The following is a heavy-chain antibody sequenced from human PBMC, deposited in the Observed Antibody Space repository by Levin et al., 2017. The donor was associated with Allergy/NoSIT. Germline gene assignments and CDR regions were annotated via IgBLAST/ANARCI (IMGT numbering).Heavy chain of an antibody. V-gene: IGHV4-34*01. Sequence: SQTLSLTCAVYGGSFSGYYWSWIRQPPGKGLEWIGEINHSGSTNYNPSLKSRVTISVDTSKNQFSLKLSSVTAADTAVYYCARGPTPNKGGYGMDVWGQGTTVTVSS. CDR3: ARGPTPNKGGYGMDV. CDR2: INHSGST. D-gene: IGHD2/OR15-2a*01. CDR1: GGSFSGYY. J-gene: IGHJ6*02.